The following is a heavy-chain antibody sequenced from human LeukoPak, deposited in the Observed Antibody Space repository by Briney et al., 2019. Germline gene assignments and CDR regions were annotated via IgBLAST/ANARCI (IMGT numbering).Heavy chain of an antibody. Sequence: GGSLRLSCAASGFTFSSYGMHWVRQAPGKGLEWVAFIRYDGSNKYYADSVKGRFTISRDNSKNTLYLQMNSLRAEDTAVYYCAKDLPLRYFDWLEPHAFDIWGQGTMVTVSS. V-gene: IGHV3-30*02. CDR3: AKDLPLRYFDWLEPHAFDI. D-gene: IGHD3-9*01. CDR1: GFTFSSYG. J-gene: IGHJ3*02. CDR2: IRYDGSNK.